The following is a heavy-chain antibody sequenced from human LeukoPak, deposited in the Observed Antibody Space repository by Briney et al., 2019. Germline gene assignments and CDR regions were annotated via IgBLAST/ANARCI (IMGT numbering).Heavy chain of an antibody. CDR2: FDPEDGET. CDR1: GYTLTELS. D-gene: IGHD5-12*01. CDR3: ARGGYSGYDYGYYYYGMDV. V-gene: IGHV1-24*01. J-gene: IGHJ6*02. Sequence: ASVKVSCKVSGYTLTELSMHWVRQAPGKGLEWMGGFDPEDGETIYAQKFQGRVTMTEDTSTDTAYMELSSLRSEDTAVYYCARGGYSGYDYGYYYYGMDVWGQGTTVTVSS.